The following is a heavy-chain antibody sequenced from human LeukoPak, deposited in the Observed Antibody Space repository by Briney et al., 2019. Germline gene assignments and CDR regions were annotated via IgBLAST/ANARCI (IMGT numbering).Heavy chain of an antibody. D-gene: IGHD1-1*01. CDR3: ARPGTTQRYGMDV. CDR1: GGSISSSSYY. Sequence: PSETLSLTCTVSGGSISSSSYYWGWIRQPPGKGLEWIGSTYYSGSTYYNPSLKSRVTISVDTSKNQFSLKLSSVTAADTAVYYCARPGTTQRYGMDVGGQGTTVTVSS. CDR2: TYYSGST. J-gene: IGHJ6*02. V-gene: IGHV4-39*01.